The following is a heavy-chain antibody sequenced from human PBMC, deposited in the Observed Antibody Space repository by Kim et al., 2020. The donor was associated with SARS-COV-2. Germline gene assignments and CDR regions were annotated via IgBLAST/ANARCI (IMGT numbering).Heavy chain of an antibody. CDR3: TTDPPGGYCSSTSCIGDY. D-gene: IGHD2-2*01. J-gene: IGHJ4*02. CDR1: GFTFSNAW. CDR2: IKSKTDGGTT. V-gene: IGHV3-15*01. Sequence: GGSLRLSCAASGFTFSNAWMSWVRQAPGKGLEWVGRIKSKTDGGTTDYAAPVKGRFTISRDDSKNTLYLQMNSLKTEDTAVYYCTTDPPGGYCSSTSCIGDYWGQRPLVTVSS.